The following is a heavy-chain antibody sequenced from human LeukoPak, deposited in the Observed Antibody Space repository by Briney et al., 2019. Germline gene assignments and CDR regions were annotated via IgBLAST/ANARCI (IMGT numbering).Heavy chain of an antibody. J-gene: IGHJ4*02. CDR2: INHSGST. Sequence: SETLSLTCAVYGGSFSGYYWSWIRQPPGKGLEWIGEINHSGSTNYNPSLQSRVTISVDTSKNQFSLKLSSVTAADTAVYYCAGLGIAARLGNFDYWGQGTLVTVSS. CDR3: AGLGIAARLGNFDY. CDR1: GGSFSGYY. D-gene: IGHD6-6*01. V-gene: IGHV4-34*01.